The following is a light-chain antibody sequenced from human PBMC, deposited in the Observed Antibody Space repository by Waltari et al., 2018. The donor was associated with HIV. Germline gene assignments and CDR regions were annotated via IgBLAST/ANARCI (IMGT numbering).Light chain of an antibody. CDR3: QQAHSFPLT. J-gene: IGKJ4*01. Sequence: DIQMTQSPSSVSTSVGDRVTITCRASQYIGTWLAWYQQKPGKAPNLLIYGSSNLQSGVPSRFSGSGSGTDFTLTISRLQPADFATYYCQQAHSFPLTFGGGTKVESK. V-gene: IGKV1-12*01. CDR2: GSS. CDR1: QYIGTW.